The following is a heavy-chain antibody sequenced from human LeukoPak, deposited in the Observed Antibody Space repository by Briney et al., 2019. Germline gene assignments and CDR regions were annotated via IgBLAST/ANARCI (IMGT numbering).Heavy chain of an antibody. CDR1: GFTFSSYA. V-gene: IGHV3-30-3*01. D-gene: IGHD3-10*01. Sequence: PGGSLRLSCAASGFTFSSYAMHWVRQAPGKGLEWVAVISYDGSNKYYADSVKGRFITSRDNSKNTLYLQMNSLRAEDTAVYYCARGHVSTDYITMVRGVKGSGFDYWGQGTLVTVPS. CDR3: ARGHVSTDYITMVRGVKGSGFDY. CDR2: ISYDGSNK. J-gene: IGHJ4*02.